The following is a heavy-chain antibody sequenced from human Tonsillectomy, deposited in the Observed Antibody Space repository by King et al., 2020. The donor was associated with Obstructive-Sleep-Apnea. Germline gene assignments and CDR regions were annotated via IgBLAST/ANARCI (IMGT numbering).Heavy chain of an antibody. CDR2: INHSGST. CDR3: AIAGRDGYNPLDY. J-gene: IGHJ4*02. Sequence: VQLQQWGAGLLKPSENLSPTCAVYGGSLSGYYWSWIRQPPGKGLEWIGEINHSGSTNYNPSLKSRVTISVDTSKNQFSLKLTSATAADTAVYYCAIAGRDGYNPLDYWGQGTLVTVSS. V-gene: IGHV4-34*01. CDR1: GGSLSGYY. D-gene: IGHD5-24*01.